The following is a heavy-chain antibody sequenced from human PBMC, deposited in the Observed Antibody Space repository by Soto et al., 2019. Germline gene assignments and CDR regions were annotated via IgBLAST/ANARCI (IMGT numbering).Heavy chain of an antibody. V-gene: IGHV1-69*13. Sequence: SVKVSCKASGGTFSSYAISWVRQAPGQGLEWMGGIIPIFGTANYAQKFQGRVTITADESTSTAYMELSSLRSEDTAVYYCARETGTEPYFEYWGQGTLVTVSS. CDR2: IIPIFGTA. CDR1: GGTFSSYA. CDR3: ARETGTEPYFEY. J-gene: IGHJ4*02. D-gene: IGHD1-1*01.